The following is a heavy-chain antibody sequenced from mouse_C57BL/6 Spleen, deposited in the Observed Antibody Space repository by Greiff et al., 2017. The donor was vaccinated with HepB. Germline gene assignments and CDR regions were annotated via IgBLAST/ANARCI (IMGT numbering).Heavy chain of an antibody. J-gene: IGHJ4*01. D-gene: IGHD2-3*01. CDR1: GFNIKDYY. V-gene: IGHV14-1*01. CDR2: IDPEDGDT. Sequence: VQLKQSGAELVRPGASVKLSCTASGFNIKDYYMHWVKQRPEQGLEWIGRIDPEDGDTEYAPKFQGKATMTADTSSNTAYLQLSSLTSEDTAVYYCTRWLLEDAMDYWGQGTSVTVSS. CDR3: TRWLLEDAMDY.